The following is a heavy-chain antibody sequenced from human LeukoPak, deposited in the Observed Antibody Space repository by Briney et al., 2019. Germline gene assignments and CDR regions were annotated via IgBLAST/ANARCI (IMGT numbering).Heavy chain of an antibody. CDR2: IYYSGST. CDR1: GGSFSSGDYY. D-gene: IGHD6-6*01. V-gene: IGHV4-31*03. J-gene: IGHJ4*02. CDR3: ARAQYSSSYVDY. Sequence: SETLSLTCTVSGGSFSSGDYYWTWIRQHPGTGLEWIGYIYYSGSTDYNPSLKSRVIISIDTSDNQFSLKVSSVTAADTAVYYCARAQYSSSYVDYWGQGTLVTVSS.